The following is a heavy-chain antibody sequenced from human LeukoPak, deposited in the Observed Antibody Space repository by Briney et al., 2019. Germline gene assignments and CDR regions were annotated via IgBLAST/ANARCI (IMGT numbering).Heavy chain of an antibody. D-gene: IGHD3-10*01. Sequence: ASVKVSCKASGYTFTSYDINWVRQASGQGLEWMGWMNPNSGNTGYAQKFQGRVTMTRNTSISTAYMKLSSLRSEDTAVYYCARGFLRSGSYYGYWGQGNLVTVSS. CDR2: MNPNSGNT. CDR3: ARGFLRSGSYYGY. CDR1: GYTFTSYD. V-gene: IGHV1-8*01. J-gene: IGHJ4*02.